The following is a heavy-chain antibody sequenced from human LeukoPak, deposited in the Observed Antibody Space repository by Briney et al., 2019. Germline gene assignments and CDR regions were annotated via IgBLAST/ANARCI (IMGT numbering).Heavy chain of an antibody. D-gene: IGHD3-22*01. J-gene: IGHJ4*02. CDR1: GYSFTNYW. CDR3: ARHPSPDYYDSSGSSIVGPFDY. Sequence: GESLKISCKGSGYSFTNYWIGWVRQMPGEGLEWMGIIYPGDSDTRYSPSFQGQVTISADKSISTAYLQWSSLKASDSAMYYCARHPSPDYYDSSGSSIVGPFDYWGQGTLVTVSS. CDR2: IYPGDSDT. V-gene: IGHV5-51*01.